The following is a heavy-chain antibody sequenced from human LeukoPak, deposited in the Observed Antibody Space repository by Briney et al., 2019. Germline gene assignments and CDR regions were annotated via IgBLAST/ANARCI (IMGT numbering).Heavy chain of an antibody. CDR2: INPNSGVT. V-gene: IGHV1-2*02. D-gene: IGHD4-17*01. CDR3: ARGDDYGDYWGLY. J-gene: IGHJ4*02. Sequence: ASVKVSCKASGYTFTDYYMHWVRQAPGQGLEWMGWINPNSGVTSYAQKFQGRVTMTRDTSISTAYMELTRLRSDDPAVYYCARGDDYGDYWGLYWGQGTLVTVSS. CDR1: GYTFTDYY.